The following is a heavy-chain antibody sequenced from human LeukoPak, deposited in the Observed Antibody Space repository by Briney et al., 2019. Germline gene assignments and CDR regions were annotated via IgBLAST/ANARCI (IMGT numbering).Heavy chain of an antibody. D-gene: IGHD6-19*01. CDR3: ARRRGWQFDP. J-gene: IGHJ5*02. Sequence: SSETLSLTCTVSGGSISSYYWSWIRQPPGKELEWIGYIYYSGSTNYNPSLKSRVTISIDTSKNQFSLKVTSVTAADTAVYYCARRRGWQFDPWGQGTLVTVSS. CDR2: IYYSGST. CDR1: GGSISSYY. V-gene: IGHV4-59*01.